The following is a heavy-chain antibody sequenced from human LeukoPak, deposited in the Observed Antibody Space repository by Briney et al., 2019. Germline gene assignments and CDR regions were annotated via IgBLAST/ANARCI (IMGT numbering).Heavy chain of an antibody. CDR2: INPDSGGT. CDR1: GYTFSDYY. D-gene: IGHD5-12*01. Sequence: GASVKVSCKASGYTFSDYYIHWVRQAPGQGLEWMGRINPDSGGTNYAQKFQGRVTVTRDTSISTAYMELSRLRSDDTAVYYCASGCEDYWGQGTLVTVSS. CDR3: ASGCEDY. J-gene: IGHJ4*02. V-gene: IGHV1-2*06.